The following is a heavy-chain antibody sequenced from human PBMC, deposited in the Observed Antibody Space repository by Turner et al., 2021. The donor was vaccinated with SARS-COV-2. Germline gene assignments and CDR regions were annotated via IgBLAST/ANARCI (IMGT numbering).Heavy chain of an antibody. V-gene: IGHV3-23*01. Sequence: EVHLLESGGDLVQPGGSLSPSCGASGCTFRSYAMSWVRQAPGNGLEYVSTISERGDFSFNADSVKGRFTISRDNAKNTMSLQVNSCRAEDTVLYYVAKGEWYLPTYFDYWGQGTLVTVSS. CDR2: ISERGDFS. J-gene: IGHJ4*02. CDR1: GCTFRSYA. D-gene: IGHD3-3*01. CDR3: AKGEWYLPTYFDY.